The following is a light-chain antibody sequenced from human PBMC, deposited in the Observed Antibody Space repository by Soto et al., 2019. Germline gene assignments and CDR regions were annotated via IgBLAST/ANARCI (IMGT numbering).Light chain of an antibody. Sequence: EIVMTQSPVTLSVSPGERATLSCRASQSVRSNLAWYQQKPGQAPRLLMYDASTRATGIPARFSGSGSGTEFTLTISSLQSEDFAVYYCQQYNYWPPWTFGQGTRWISN. V-gene: IGKV3-15*01. J-gene: IGKJ1*01. CDR1: QSVRSN. CDR2: DAS. CDR3: QQYNYWPPWT.